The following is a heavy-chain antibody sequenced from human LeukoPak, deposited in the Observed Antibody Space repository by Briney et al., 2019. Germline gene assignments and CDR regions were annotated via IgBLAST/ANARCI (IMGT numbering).Heavy chain of an antibody. CDR1: GGSFGGYF. D-gene: IGHD3-22*01. V-gene: IGHV4-34*01. Sequence: SETLSLTCSVYGGSFGGYFWNWIRQAPGKGLEWIGEINHSGHTNFNPTLKSRVTLSVDTSNQQISLKLTSVTAADTAVYYCARLNYFDSSGQNWFDPWGQGTLVTVSS. CDR2: INHSGHT. J-gene: IGHJ5*02. CDR3: ARLNYFDSSGQNWFDP.